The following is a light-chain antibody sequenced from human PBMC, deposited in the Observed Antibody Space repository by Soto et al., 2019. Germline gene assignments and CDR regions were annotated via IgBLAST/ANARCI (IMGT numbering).Light chain of an antibody. V-gene: IGLV1-44*01. CDR2: SNN. J-gene: IGLJ2*01. CDR3: AAWDDSLNGVV. Sequence: QSVLTQPPSASGTPGQRVTISCSGSSSNIGSNTVIWYLQLPGTAPKLLIYSNNQRPAGVPDRFSGSKSGASASLAISGLQSEDEADYYCAAWDDSLNGVVFGGGTKVTVL. CDR1: SSNIGSNT.